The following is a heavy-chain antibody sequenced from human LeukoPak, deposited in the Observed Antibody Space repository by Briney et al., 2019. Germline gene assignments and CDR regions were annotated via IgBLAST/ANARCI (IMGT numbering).Heavy chain of an antibody. CDR3: ARWAGGADY. CDR2: ISQSGIGI. J-gene: IGHJ4*02. CDR1: GFTFSDYY. D-gene: IGHD3-16*01. V-gene: IGHV3-11*01. Sequence: GGSLRLSCAASGFTFSDYYMTWMRRAPGKGLEWVSYISQSGIGIYNTDSVKGRFTISRDDAKNSLYLQMDSLRAEDTAVYYCARWAGGADYWGQGVLVTVSS.